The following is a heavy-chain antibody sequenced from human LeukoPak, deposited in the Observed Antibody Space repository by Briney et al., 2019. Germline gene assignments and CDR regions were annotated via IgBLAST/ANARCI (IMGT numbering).Heavy chain of an antibody. CDR3: ARDSFVRVFDWFSPRWWFDP. D-gene: IGHD3-9*01. CDR1: GYTFTGYY. Sequence: ASVKVSCKASGYTFTGYYMHWVRQAPGQGLEWMGIINPSGGSTSYAQKFQGRVTMTRDTSTSTVYMELSSLRSEDTAVYYCARDSFVRVFDWFSPRWWFDPWGQGTLVTVSS. J-gene: IGHJ5*02. CDR2: INPSGGST. V-gene: IGHV1-46*01.